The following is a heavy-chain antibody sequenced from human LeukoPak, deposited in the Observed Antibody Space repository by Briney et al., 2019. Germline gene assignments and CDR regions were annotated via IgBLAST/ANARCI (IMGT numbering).Heavy chain of an antibody. Sequence: PGGSLRLSCVGSGFTLSDHFMSWIRQVPGKEPEWLSYINSKGDNILYRDSVKGRFTISRDNAENSLYLQMNSLKAEDTAVYYCATSRVFDYWGQGALVTVSS. V-gene: IGHV3-11*04. J-gene: IGHJ4*02. CDR1: GFTLSDHF. CDR3: ATSRVFDY. CDR2: INSKGDNI.